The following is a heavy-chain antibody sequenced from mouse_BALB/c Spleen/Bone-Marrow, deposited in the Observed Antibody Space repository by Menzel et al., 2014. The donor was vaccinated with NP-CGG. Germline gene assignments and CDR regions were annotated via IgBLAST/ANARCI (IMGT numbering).Heavy chain of an antibody. Sequence: VQLQQSGPELVKPGASVRISCKASNYTFTTYYIYWVKQRPGQGLEWIGWIYPGNVNTKYNEKFKAKATLTADKSSSTAYMQLSNLTSEDAAVYFCARSRYGSYYGYWGQGTPLTVSS. CDR1: NYTFTTYY. CDR3: ARSRYGSYYGY. J-gene: IGHJ2*01. CDR2: IYPGNVNT. V-gene: IGHV1S56*01. D-gene: IGHD1-1*01.